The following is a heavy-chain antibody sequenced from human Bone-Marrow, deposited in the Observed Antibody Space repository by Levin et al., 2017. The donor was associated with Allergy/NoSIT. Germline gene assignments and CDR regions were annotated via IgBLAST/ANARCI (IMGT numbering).Heavy chain of an antibody. CDR3: AREGDGYIDWYFDL. V-gene: IGHV3-30*04. CDR1: GFTFSSYA. Sequence: PGGSLRLSCAASGFTFSSYAMHWVRQAPGKGLEWVAVISYDGSNKYYADSVKGRFTISRDNSKNTLYLQMNSLRAEDTAVYYCAREGDGYIDWYFDLWGRGTLVTVSS. CDR2: ISYDGSNK. D-gene: IGHD5-24*01. J-gene: IGHJ2*01.